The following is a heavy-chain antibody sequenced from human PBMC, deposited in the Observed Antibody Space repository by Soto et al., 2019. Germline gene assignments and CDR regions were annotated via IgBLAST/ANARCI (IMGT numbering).Heavy chain of an antibody. V-gene: IGHV3-30-3*01. D-gene: IGHD3-10*01. CDR1: GFTLSSYA. Sequence: QVQLVESGGGVVQPGRSLRLSCAASGFTLSSYAMHWVRQAPGKGLAWVAVISCAGTSTYYADSVRGRFTISRDNSKDTVYLQLNSLRTEDTAVYHCARDPGNDGNEYYNFDSWGQGTLVTVSS. CDR3: ARDPGNDGNEYYNFDS. J-gene: IGHJ4*02. CDR2: ISCAGTST.